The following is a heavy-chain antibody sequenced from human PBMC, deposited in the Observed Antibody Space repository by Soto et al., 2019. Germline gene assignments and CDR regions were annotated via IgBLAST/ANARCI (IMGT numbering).Heavy chain of an antibody. CDR3: ARAGGRLVEY. D-gene: IGHD3-9*01. J-gene: IGHJ4*02. V-gene: IGHV3-30-3*01. Sequence: QVQLVESGGGVVQPGRSLRLSCAASGFMFSSYAMHWVRQAPGKGLEWVAVKTYDGSNKYYADSVKGRFTISRDNSKNTLYLQMNSLRAEDTAVYYCARAGGRLVEYWGQGTLVTVSS. CDR1: GFMFSSYA. CDR2: KTYDGSNK.